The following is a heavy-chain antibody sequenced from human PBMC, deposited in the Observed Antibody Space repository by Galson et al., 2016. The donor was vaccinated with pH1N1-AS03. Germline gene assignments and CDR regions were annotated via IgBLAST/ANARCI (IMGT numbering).Heavy chain of an antibody. Sequence: IRQPPGKGLEWIGSVHHSGATLHNPSLKSRVTISVDTSKNQFSLRVNPVTVADTDVYYCAAPGGGSYSYWGQGKLVTVSS. CDR3: AAPGGGSYSY. J-gene: IGHJ4*02. D-gene: IGHD2-21*01. CDR2: VHHSGAT. V-gene: IGHV4-38-2*01.